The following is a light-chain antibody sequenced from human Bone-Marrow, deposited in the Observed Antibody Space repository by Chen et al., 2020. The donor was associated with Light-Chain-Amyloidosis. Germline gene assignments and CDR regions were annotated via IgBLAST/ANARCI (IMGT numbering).Light chain of an antibody. CDR3: QSADSSVTYEVI. CDR2: RDT. J-gene: IGLJ2*01. Sequence: SYELTQPPSVSVSPGPTARITCSGDDLPTKYAYWYQQKPGQAPVLVIHRDTERPSGISERFSGSSSGTTATLTISGVQAEDEADYHCQSADSSVTYEVIFGGGTKMTVL. CDR1: DLPTKY. V-gene: IGLV3-25*03.